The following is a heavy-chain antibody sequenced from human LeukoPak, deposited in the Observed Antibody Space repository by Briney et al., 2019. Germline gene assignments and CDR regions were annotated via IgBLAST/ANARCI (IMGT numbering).Heavy chain of an antibody. CDR2: IDHSGST. J-gene: IGHJ4*02. CDR1: GFTFSSYE. V-gene: IGHV4-34*01. Sequence: PGGSLRLSCAASGFTFSSYEMNWVRQAPGKGLEWIGEIDHSGSTSYNPSLKSRVTMSVDTSNNYFSLKLSSVTAADTAVYYCARGKYYFGSGSFGDYWGQGTLVTVSS. D-gene: IGHD3-10*01. CDR3: ARGKYYFGSGSFGDY.